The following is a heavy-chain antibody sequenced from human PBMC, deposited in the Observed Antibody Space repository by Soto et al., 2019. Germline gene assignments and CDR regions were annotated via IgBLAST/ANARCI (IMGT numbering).Heavy chain of an antibody. Sequence: QVQLQESGPGLVKPSETLSLTCTVSGGSVSSGSYYWSWIRQPPGKGLEWVGYIYYSGSTNYNPSRRSLVTISADTSTDQVSLKLISVPPADAAVYYCARVIRPAAIVSGFDHCGHGTLVTVSS. CDR1: GGSVSSGSYY. V-gene: IGHV4-61*01. D-gene: IGHD2-2*02. CDR2: IYYSGST. J-gene: IGHJ5*02. CDR3: ARVIRPAAIVSGFDH.